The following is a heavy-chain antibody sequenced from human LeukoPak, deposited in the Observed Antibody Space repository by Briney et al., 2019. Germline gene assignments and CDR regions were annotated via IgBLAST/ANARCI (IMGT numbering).Heavy chain of an antibody. CDR3: ARVVGYSSGWYVRSQYYFDY. CDR2: ISAYNGNT. CDR1: GYTFTSYG. J-gene: IGHJ4*02. Sequence: GASVKVSCKASGYTFTSYGISWVRQAPGQGLEWMGWISAYNGNTNYAQKLQGRVTMTTDTSTSTAYMELRSLRSDDTAVYYCARVVGYSSGWYVRSQYYFDYWGQGTLVTVSS. V-gene: IGHV1-18*01. D-gene: IGHD6-19*01.